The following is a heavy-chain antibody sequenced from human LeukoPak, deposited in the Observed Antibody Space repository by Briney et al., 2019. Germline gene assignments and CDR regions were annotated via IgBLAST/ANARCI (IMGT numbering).Heavy chain of an antibody. Sequence: EASVKVSCKASGYTFTGYYMHWVRQAPGQGLEWMGWINPNSGGTNFAQKFQGRVTMTRDTSISTAYMELSRLRSDDTAVYYCAREKRVAGSRGGFDPWGQGTLVTVST. J-gene: IGHJ5*02. V-gene: IGHV1-2*02. CDR3: AREKRVAGSRGGFDP. CDR1: GYTFTGYY. CDR2: INPNSGGT. D-gene: IGHD6-19*01.